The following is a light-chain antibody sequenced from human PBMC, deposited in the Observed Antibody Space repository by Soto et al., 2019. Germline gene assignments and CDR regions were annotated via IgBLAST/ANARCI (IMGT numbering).Light chain of an antibody. J-gene: IGKJ4*01. CDR2: AAS. CDR3: QNYNSAPRGT. V-gene: IGKV1-27*01. Sequence: DIQMTQSPSSLSASVGDRVTITCRASQGISNYLAWYQQKPGKVPTLLIYAASTLQSGVPSRFSGSGSGTDFTLTISSLQPEDVATYYCQNYNSAPRGTFGGGTKVEIK. CDR1: QGISNY.